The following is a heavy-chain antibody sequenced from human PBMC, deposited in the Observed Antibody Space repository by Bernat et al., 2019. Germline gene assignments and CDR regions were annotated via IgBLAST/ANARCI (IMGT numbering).Heavy chain of an antibody. CDR1: GFTFSDHF. CDR3: ARWGSAYCFDY. D-gene: IGHD6-25*01. Sequence: EVQLVESGGGLVQPGGSLRLSCAASGFTFSDHFMDWVRQAPGMGLEWVGRIRNRAIGYTTYYAASVKGRCSISRDESKNSLYLQMNGLKAEDTAVYFCARWGSAYCFDYWDRGTLVTVSS. V-gene: IGHV3-72*01. CDR2: IRNRAIGYTT. J-gene: IGHJ4*03.